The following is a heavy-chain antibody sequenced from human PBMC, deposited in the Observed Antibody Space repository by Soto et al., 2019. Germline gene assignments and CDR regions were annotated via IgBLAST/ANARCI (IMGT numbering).Heavy chain of an antibody. CDR2: IWYDGSNK. CDR1: GVAFSSYG. Sequence: XGSLRLSCAASGVAFSSYGMHWVRQTSGKGLEWVAVIWYDGSNKYYADSVKGRFTISRDNSKNTLYLQMNSLRAEDTAVYYCAKDDGYSSNWGKGTLVTVSS. D-gene: IGHD6-13*01. V-gene: IGHV3-33*06. J-gene: IGHJ4*02. CDR3: AKDDGYSSN.